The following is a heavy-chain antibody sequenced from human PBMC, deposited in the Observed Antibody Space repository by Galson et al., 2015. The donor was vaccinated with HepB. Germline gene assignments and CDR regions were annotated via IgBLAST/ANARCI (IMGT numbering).Heavy chain of an antibody. CDR1: GYTFTSYG. CDR3: ARDVHYCSSTSCYEAKDYYYYYGMDV. D-gene: IGHD2-2*01. V-gene: IGHV1-18*04. CDR2: ISAYNGNT. Sequence: SVKVSCKASGYTFTSYGISWVRQAPGQGLEWMGWISAYNGNTNYAQKLQGSVTMTTDTSTSTAYMELRSLRSDDTAVYYCARDVHYCSSTSCYEAKDYYYYYGMDVWGQGTTVTVSS. J-gene: IGHJ6*02.